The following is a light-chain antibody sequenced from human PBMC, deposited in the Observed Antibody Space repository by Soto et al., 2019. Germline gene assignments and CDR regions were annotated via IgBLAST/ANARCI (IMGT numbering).Light chain of an antibody. J-gene: IGKJ5*01. CDR2: GAS. V-gene: IGKV3-20*01. CDR3: QQYGSSPPIT. Sequence: EIVLTQSPGTLSLSPGERATLSCRASQSVSSSYLAWDQQKPGQAPRLLIYGASSRATGIPDRFSGSGSGTDFTLTIRRLEPEDFAVYYCQQYGSSPPITFGQGTRLEIK. CDR1: QSVSSSY.